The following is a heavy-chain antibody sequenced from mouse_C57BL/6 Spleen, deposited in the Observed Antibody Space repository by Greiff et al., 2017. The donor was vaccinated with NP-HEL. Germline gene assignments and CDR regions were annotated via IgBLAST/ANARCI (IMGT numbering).Heavy chain of an antibody. Sequence: EVQLQQSGPELVKPGASVKISCKASGYTFTDYYMNWVKQSHGKSLEWIGDINPNNGGTSYNQKFKGKATLTVDKSSSTAYMELRSLTSEDSAVYYCARWAYGSRIYAMDYWGQGTSVTVSS. CDR3: ARWAYGSRIYAMDY. CDR2: INPNNGGT. CDR1: GYTFTDYY. J-gene: IGHJ4*01. D-gene: IGHD1-1*01. V-gene: IGHV1-26*01.